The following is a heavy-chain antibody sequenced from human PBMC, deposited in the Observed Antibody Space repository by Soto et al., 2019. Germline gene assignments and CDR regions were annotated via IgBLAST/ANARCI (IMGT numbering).Heavy chain of an antibody. CDR1: GGTFSSYS. Sequence: QVQLVQSGAEVKKPGSSVKVSCKASGGTFSSYSINWVRQAPGQGLEWMGEIIPIFGTANYAQKFQGRVTITADDSTSTAYMELSSLSSEDTDVYYCARDGGRHSGGIDYWGQGTLVTVSS. V-gene: IGHV1-69*01. D-gene: IGHD1-26*01. CDR2: IIPIFGTA. CDR3: ARDGGRHSGGIDY. J-gene: IGHJ4*02.